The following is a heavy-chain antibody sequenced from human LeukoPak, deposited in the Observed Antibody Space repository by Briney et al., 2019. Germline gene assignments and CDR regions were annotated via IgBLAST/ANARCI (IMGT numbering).Heavy chain of an antibody. V-gene: IGHV3-48*01. J-gene: IGHJ4*02. Sequence: GGSLRLSCAASGFTFSNDGMSWVRQAPGKRPEWISYINSRSSDIHYADSVRGRFTIYRDNVKNSLFLQMNSLRADDTAVYYCAKNGVGATWGNYFDYWGQGTLVTVSS. CDR1: GFTFSNDG. CDR2: INSRSSDI. CDR3: AKNGVGATWGNYFDY. D-gene: IGHD1-26*01.